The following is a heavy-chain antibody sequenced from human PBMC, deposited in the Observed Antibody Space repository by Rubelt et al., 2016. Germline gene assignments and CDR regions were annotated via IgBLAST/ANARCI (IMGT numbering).Heavy chain of an antibody. CDR2: INHSGST. CDR3: AREDPLLRFPFDI. D-gene: IGHD3-3*01. J-gene: IGHJ3*02. CDR1: GGSISSYY. V-gene: IGHV4-59*12. Sequence: QVQLQESGPGLVKPSETLSLTCTVSGGSISSYYWSWIRQPPGKGLEWIGEINHSGSTNYNPSLKGRVSISVEPSKNQFSLKLSSVTAADTAVYYCAREDPLLRFPFDIWGQGTMVTVSS.